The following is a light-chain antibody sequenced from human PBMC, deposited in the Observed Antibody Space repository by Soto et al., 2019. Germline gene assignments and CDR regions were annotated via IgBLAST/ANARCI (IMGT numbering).Light chain of an antibody. CDR1: QSVSSSY. CDR3: QQRSNWPT. J-gene: IGKJ5*01. Sequence: EIVLTQSLATLSLSPGERATLSCLASQSVSSSYLAWYQQKPGQAPRLLIYGASSRATGIPDRFSGSGSGTDFTLTISRLEPEDFAVYYCQQRSNWPTFGQGTRLEIK. CDR2: GAS. V-gene: IGKV3D-20*02.